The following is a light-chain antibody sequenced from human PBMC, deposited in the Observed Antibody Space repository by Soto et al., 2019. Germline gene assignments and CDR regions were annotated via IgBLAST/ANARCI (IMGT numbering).Light chain of an antibody. CDR3: QQFNNYIT. CDR2: DAS. Sequence: ALQLTQSPSSLSASVGDRVTITCRASQGISSALAWYQQKPGKAPKLLIYDASSLESGVPSRFSGSGSGTDFTLTISSLQPEDFATYYCQQFNNYITFGQGTRLEI. V-gene: IGKV1D-13*01. J-gene: IGKJ5*01. CDR1: QGISSA.